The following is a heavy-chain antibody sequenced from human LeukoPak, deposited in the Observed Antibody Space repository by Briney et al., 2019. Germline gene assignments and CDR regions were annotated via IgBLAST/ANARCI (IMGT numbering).Heavy chain of an antibody. CDR2: ISYDGSNK. J-gene: IGHJ4*02. CDR1: GFTFSSYA. V-gene: IGHV3-30-3*01. Sequence: SGGSLRLSCTASGFTFSSYAMHWVRQAPGKGLEWVAVISYDGSNKYYADSVKGRFTISRDNSKNTLYLQMNSLRAEDTAVYYCARDVTKALWEAPAKYWGQGTLVTVSS. D-gene: IGHD6-25*01. CDR3: ARDVTKALWEAPAKY.